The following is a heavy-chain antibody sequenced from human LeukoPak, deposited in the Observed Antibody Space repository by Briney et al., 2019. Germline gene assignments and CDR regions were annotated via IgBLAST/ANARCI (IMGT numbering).Heavy chain of an antibody. Sequence: GGSLRLSCVVSGFTFSAYWMTWVRQAPGKGLGWVANIKQDGSEKNYVDSVKGRFTISRDNAKNSLYLQMNSLRAEDTAVYYCARKHLQTPWFFLDVWGQGTTVSVSS. CDR3: ARKHLQTPWFFLDV. V-gene: IGHV3-7*01. CDR1: GFTFSAYW. J-gene: IGHJ6*02. D-gene: IGHD3-10*01. CDR2: IKQDGSEK.